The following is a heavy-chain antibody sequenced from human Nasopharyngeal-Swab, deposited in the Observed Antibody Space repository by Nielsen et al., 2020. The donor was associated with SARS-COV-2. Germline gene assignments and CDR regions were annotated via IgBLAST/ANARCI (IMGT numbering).Heavy chain of an antibody. V-gene: IGHV4-59*08. Sequence: SETLSFTCTVSGGSISSYYWSWIRQPPGKGLEWIGYIYYSGSTNYNPSLKSRVTISVDTSKNQFSLKLSSVTAADTAVYYCARYYYDSSGYPNFDYWGQGTLVTVSS. CDR2: IYYSGST. CDR3: ARYYYDSSGYPNFDY. J-gene: IGHJ4*02. CDR1: GGSISSYY. D-gene: IGHD3-22*01.